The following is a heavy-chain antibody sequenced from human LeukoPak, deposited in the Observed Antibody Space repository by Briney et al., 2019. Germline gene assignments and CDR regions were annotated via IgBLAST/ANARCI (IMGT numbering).Heavy chain of an antibody. J-gene: IGHJ4*02. V-gene: IGHV3-20*04. D-gene: IGHD1-26*01. CDR3: AREFSGSNYGFPFDY. CDR2: INWNGGST. CDR1: GFTFDDYG. Sequence: GGSPRLSCAASGFTFDDYGMSWVRQAPGKGLEWVSGINWNGGSTGYADSVKGRFTISRDNAKNSLYLQMNSLRAEDTAVYYCAREFSGSNYGFPFDYWGQGTLVTVSS.